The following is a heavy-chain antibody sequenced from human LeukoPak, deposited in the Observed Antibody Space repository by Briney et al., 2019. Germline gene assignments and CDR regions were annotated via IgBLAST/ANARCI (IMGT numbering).Heavy chain of an antibody. V-gene: IGHV4-39*01. J-gene: IGHJ5*02. CDR2: IYYSGST. CDR3: ARHVDYDILTGSSQNWFDP. D-gene: IGHD3-9*01. Sequence: SGTLSLTCTVSGGPISSSSYYWGWIRQPPGKGLEWIGRIYYSGSTYYNPSLKSRVTISVDTSKNQFSLKLSSVTAADTAVYYCARHVDYDILTGSSQNWFDPWGQGTLVTVSS. CDR1: GGPISSSSYY.